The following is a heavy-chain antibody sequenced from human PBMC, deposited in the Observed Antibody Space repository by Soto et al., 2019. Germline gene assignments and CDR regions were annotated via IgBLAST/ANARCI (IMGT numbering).Heavy chain of an antibody. CDR1: GGFWSDYH. CDR2: ITHRGSP. CDR3: ARIPGSDSSDTHDY. D-gene: IGHD2-2*02. V-gene: IGHV4-34*01. Sequence: LCLTFAAYGGFWSDYHWTWIRQPPGRGLEWIGDITHRGSPSYTPSLKDRVTISLDMSKNQFSLNLWCVTAEDTAMYYCARIPGSDSSDTHDYWGQGTLVTVSS. J-gene: IGHJ4*02.